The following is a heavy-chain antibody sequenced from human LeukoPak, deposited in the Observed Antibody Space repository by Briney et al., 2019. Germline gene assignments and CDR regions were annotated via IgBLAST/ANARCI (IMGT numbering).Heavy chain of an antibody. V-gene: IGHV4-31*03. CDR2: IYYSGST. Sequence: SETLSLTCTVSGGSISSGGYYWSWIRQHPGKGLEWIGYIYYSGSTYYNPSLKSRVTISVDTSKNQFSLKLSSVTAADTAVYYCARAPFTTMVRASDAFDIWGQGTMVTVSS. D-gene: IGHD3-10*01. CDR1: GGSISSGGYY. CDR3: ARAPFTTMVRASDAFDI. J-gene: IGHJ3*02.